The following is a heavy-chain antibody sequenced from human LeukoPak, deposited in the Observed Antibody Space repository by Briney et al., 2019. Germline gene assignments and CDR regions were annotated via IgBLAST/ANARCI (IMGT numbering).Heavy chain of an antibody. CDR2: INPSGGST. V-gene: IGHV1-46*01. J-gene: IGHJ4*02. Sequence: ASVKVSCKASGGTFSSYAISWVRQAPGQGLEWMGIINPSGGSTRYAQKFQGRVTMTRDTSTSTVYMELSSLRSEDTAVYYCAVSEGDYWGQGTLVTVSS. CDR3: AVSEGDY. CDR1: GGTFSSYA.